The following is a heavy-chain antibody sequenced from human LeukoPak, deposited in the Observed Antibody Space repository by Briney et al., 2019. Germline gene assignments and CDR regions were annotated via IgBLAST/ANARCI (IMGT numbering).Heavy chain of an antibody. CDR1: GFTFDDYG. Sequence: GGSLRLSCAASGFTFDDYGMSWVRQAPGKGLEWVSGINWNGGSTGYADSVKSRFTISRDNAKNSLYLQMNSLRGEDTALYYCARVFGPTFYGSGSSHFDYWGQGTLVTVSS. V-gene: IGHV3-20*04. CDR3: ARVFGPTFYGSGSSHFDY. D-gene: IGHD3-10*01. CDR2: INWNGGST. J-gene: IGHJ4*02.